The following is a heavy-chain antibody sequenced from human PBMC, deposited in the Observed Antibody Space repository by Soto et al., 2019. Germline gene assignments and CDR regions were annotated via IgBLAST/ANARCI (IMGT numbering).Heavy chain of an antibody. J-gene: IGHJ4*02. D-gene: IGHD2-21*01. CDR1: GFTFSSNW. CDR3: ARDGEGF. Sequence: GGSLRLSCAASGFTFSSNWMHWVRRVPRRGLVWVARINTDGSETTYVDSVKGRFTVSRDNAKNTLYLQMNSLRVEDTAVYYCARDGEGFWGQGTLVTVYS. CDR2: INTDGSET. V-gene: IGHV3-74*01.